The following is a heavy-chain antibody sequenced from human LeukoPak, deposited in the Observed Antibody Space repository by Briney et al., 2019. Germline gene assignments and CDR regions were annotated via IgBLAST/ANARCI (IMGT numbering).Heavy chain of an antibody. Sequence: PGGSLRLSCAASGFTFSSYAMHWVHQAPGKGLEWVAVISYDGSNKYYADSVKGRFTISRDNSKNTLYLQMNSLRAEDTAVYYCARSTTSIAARGIDYWGQGTLVTVSS. J-gene: IGHJ4*02. CDR2: ISYDGSNK. V-gene: IGHV3-30-3*01. CDR3: ARSTTSIAARGIDY. D-gene: IGHD6-6*01. CDR1: GFTFSSYA.